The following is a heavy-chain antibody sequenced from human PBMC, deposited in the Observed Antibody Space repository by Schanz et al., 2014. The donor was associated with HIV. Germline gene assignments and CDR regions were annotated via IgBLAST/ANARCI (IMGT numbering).Heavy chain of an antibody. J-gene: IGHJ6*02. D-gene: IGHD6-13*01. V-gene: IGHV3-9*01. Sequence: EVQLVESGGGLVQPGRSLRLSCAASGFIFDDYAMHWVRQAPGKGLEWVSGINWKSDSIGYADSVKGRFTISRDNAKNSLYLQMNSLRAEDTAVFYCAKDLGGYSRRFMGYGMDVWGQGTTVTVSS. CDR2: INWKSDSI. CDR3: AKDLGGYSRRFMGYGMDV. CDR1: GFIFDDYA.